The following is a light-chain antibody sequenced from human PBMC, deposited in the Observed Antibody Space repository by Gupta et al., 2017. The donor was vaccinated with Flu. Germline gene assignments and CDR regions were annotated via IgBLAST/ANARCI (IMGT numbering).Light chain of an antibody. Sequence: ENVLTQSPATLSLSPGERATLSCGASQSVSSYLAGDQQKPGQAPRLLIFDASNRATGVPDRFIGSASGTDFTRTISSLEPEDFEGYDCQEGRAFGHGTKVDIK. CDR2: DAS. CDR1: QSVSSY. J-gene: IGKJ3*01. CDR3: QEGRA. V-gene: IGKV3-11*01.